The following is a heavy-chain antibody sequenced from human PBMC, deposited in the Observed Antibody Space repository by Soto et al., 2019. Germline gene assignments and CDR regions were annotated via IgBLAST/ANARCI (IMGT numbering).Heavy chain of an antibody. CDR3: AKAGGCWLGYSDSTGSGPDAFDI. CDR1: GFTFSSYA. V-gene: IGHV3-23*01. J-gene: IGHJ3*02. CDR2: ISGSGGST. D-gene: IGHD3-22*01. Sequence: WGSLRLSCAASGFTFSSYAMSWVGQAPGKGLEWVSAISGSGGSTYYADSVKGRFTISRDNSKNTLYLQMNSLRAEDTAVYYCAKAGGCWLGYSDSTGSGPDAFDIWGQGTMVTVSS.